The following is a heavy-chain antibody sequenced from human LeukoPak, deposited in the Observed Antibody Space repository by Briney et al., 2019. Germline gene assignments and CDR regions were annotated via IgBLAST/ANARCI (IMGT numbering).Heavy chain of an antibody. CDR3: ARGRIPDV. CDR1: EFTFSDYY. Sequence: PGGSLRLSCAASEFTFSDYYLSWIRQAPGKGVEWGSYISNSGSIMYYADSVKGRFTISRENEKKSLYLQMNSLRAEDTAVYYCARGRIPDVWGKGTTVTVSS. J-gene: IGHJ6*04. V-gene: IGHV3-11*01. D-gene: IGHD2-21*01. CDR2: ISNSGSIM.